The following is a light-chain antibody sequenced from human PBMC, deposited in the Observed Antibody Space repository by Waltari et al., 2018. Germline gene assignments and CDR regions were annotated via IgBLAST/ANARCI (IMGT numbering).Light chain of an antibody. V-gene: IGKV3-20*01. Sequence: EIVLTQSPGTLSVSPGESATLSCRTSQSVDSFYISWYQQKPGQAPRLILLGPSSRATGVPDRFSGSGSGTHFTLTISRLEPEDFAVYYCQQYGAARYTFGPGTRLDLK. CDR1: QSVDSFY. CDR2: GPS. J-gene: IGKJ3*01. CDR3: QQYGAARYT.